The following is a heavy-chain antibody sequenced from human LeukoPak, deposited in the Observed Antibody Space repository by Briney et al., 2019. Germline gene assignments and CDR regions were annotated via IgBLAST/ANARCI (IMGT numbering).Heavy chain of an antibody. CDR3: TTEAYSSGWYDPTFGY. J-gene: IGHJ4*02. V-gene: IGHV3-15*01. Sequence: GGSLRLSCAASGFTFSNAWMSWVRQAPGKGLEWVGRIKSKTDGGTTDYAAPVKGRFTISRDDSKNTLYLQMNSLKTEDTAVYYCTTEAYSSGWYDPTFGYWGQGTLVTVSS. D-gene: IGHD6-19*01. CDR2: IKSKTDGGTT. CDR1: GFTFSNAW.